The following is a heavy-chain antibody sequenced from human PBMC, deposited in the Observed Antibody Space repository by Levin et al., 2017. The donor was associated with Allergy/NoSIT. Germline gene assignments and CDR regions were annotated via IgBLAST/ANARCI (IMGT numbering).Heavy chain of an antibody. Sequence: TGGSLRLSCAASGFTFSSYAITWVRQAPGKGLEWVSAISNGGSNTYYADSVKGRFTISRDNSKNTLYLQMNSLRAEDTAVYYCAKDGAGTYYGIDYWGRGTLVTVSS. J-gene: IGHJ4*02. CDR2: ISNGGSNT. D-gene: IGHD1-26*01. V-gene: IGHV3-23*01. CDR3: AKDGAGTYYGIDY. CDR1: GFTFSSYA.